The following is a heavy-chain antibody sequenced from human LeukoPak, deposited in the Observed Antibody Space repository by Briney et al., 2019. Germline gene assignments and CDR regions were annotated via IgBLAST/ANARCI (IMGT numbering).Heavy chain of an antibody. Sequence: GASVKVSCKASGGTFSSYAISWVRQAPGQGLEWMGGIIPIFGTANYAQKFQGRVTITADESTSTAYMELSSLRSEDTAVYYCATATSTRATRREFDYWGQGTLVTVSS. J-gene: IGHJ4*02. CDR1: GGTFSSYA. CDR3: ATATSTRATRREFDY. CDR2: IIPIFGTA. V-gene: IGHV1-69*01. D-gene: IGHD4-17*01.